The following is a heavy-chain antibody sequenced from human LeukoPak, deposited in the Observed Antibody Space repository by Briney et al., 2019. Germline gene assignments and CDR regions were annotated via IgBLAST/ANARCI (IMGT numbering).Heavy chain of an antibody. D-gene: IGHD4-23*01. CDR1: GFSFSNFW. Sequence: GGSLRLSCAASGFSFSNFWMNWVRQAPGEGLEWVANIKQDGSEKYYVDSVKGRFTISRDNAKNSLYLQMNSLRAEDTGVYCCGRGPTYGNSIDYWGQGTLVTVSS. CDR3: GRGPTYGNSIDY. CDR2: IKQDGSEK. J-gene: IGHJ4*02. V-gene: IGHV3-7*03.